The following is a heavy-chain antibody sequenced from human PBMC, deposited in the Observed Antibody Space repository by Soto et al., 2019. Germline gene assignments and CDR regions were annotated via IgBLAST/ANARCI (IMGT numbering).Heavy chain of an antibody. CDR1: GGSISNYY. Sequence: SETLSLTCTVSGGSISNYYWSWIRQPPGKGLEWIGYIYYRGSTNYNPSLKSRVTISVDTSKNQFSLKLSSVTTADTAVYYCAIFMGNSVAPTYFDDWGQGTLVTVSS. D-gene: IGHD5-12*01. V-gene: IGHV4-59*01. CDR3: AIFMGNSVAPTYFDD. CDR2: IYYRGST. J-gene: IGHJ4*02.